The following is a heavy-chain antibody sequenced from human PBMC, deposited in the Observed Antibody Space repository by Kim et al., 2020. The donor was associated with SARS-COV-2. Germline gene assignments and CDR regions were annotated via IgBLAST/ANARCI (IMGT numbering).Heavy chain of an antibody. Sequence: TYYTDSVKGRFIISRDKSKNTLYLQMYNLGVEDTAVYYCTKTGTGTWGFDYWGQGTLVTVSS. D-gene: IGHD1-7*01. CDR2: T. J-gene: IGHJ4*02. CDR3: TKTGTGTWGFDY. V-gene: IGHV3-23*01.